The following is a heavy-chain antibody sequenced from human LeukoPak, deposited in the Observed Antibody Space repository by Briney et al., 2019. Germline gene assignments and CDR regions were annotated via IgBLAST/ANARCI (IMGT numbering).Heavy chain of an antibody. V-gene: IGHV4-4*07. D-gene: IGHD6-19*01. Sequence: KPSETLSLTCTVSGDSISPYYWSWIRQSAEKGLQWIGRVSAGGTTDYNPSLKSRVTISVDTSKTQFSLKMTSVTAADTAVYYCSRGGGQWLIPDFDYWGQGLLVIVSS. CDR1: GDSISPYY. J-gene: IGHJ4*02. CDR3: SRGGGQWLIPDFDY. CDR2: VSAGGTT.